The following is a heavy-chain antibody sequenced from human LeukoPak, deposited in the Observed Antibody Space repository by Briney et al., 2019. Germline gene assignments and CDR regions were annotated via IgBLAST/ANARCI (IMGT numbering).Heavy chain of an antibody. CDR1: AFTFRSYG. Sequence: GGSLRLSCAASAFTFRSYGMHWVRQAPGKGLEWVAFIRYHGSDKYYADSVKDRFTISRDNSKNTLYLQMNSLRAEDTAVYYCAKDISVAGLSSWFDAFDIWGQGTMVTVSS. CDR3: AKDISVAGLSSWFDAFDI. D-gene: IGHD6-19*01. V-gene: IGHV3-30*02. CDR2: IRYHGSDK. J-gene: IGHJ3*02.